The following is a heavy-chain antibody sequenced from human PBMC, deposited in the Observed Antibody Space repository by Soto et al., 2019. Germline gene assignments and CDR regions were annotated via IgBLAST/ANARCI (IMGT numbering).Heavy chain of an antibody. V-gene: IGHV1-18*01. CDR1: GNTFTSHG. D-gene: IGHD3-22*01. CDR2: SSAYNDKT. Sequence: QVHLLQSGAEVKKPGASVKVSCKASGNTFTSHGISWVRQARGQGLEWMGWSSAYNDKTNYAQKVQGRVTMTTDTSTSTAYMELRSLRSYDTAVYYCARGGDSSGYYDPWGQGTLVTVSS. J-gene: IGHJ5*02. CDR3: ARGGDSSGYYDP.